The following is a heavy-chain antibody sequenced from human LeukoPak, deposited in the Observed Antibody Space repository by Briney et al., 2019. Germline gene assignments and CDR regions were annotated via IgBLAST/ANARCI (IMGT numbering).Heavy chain of an antibody. CDR2: INHSGST. D-gene: IGHD3-3*02. J-gene: IGHJ6*03. CDR3: AREFTQPLAREHHYYMDV. CDR1: GGSFSGYY. V-gene: IGHV4-34*01. Sequence: SETLSLTCAVYGGSFSGYYWSWIRQPPGQGMEWIGEINHSGSTNYNPSLKSRDTITVDTSKNQFSLKLSSVTAADTAVYFCAREFTQPLAREHHYYMDVWGKGTTVTVSS.